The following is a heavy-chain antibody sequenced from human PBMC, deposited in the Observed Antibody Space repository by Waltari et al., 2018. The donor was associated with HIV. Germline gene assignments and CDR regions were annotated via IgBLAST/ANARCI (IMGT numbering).Heavy chain of an antibody. D-gene: IGHD4-17*01. CDR2: IYPGDSDT. CDR1: GYSFTNYW. CDR3: ARRKSGVMTTVSPVDY. V-gene: IGHV5-51*03. J-gene: IGHJ4*02. Sequence: EVQLVQSRAEVKKPGESLKISCKASGYSFTNYWIGWVRQTPGKGLEWVGIIYPGDSDTRYSPSFQGQVTISSDKSINTAFLQWSSLKALDTAMYYCARRKSGVMTTVSPVDYWGQGTLVTVSS.